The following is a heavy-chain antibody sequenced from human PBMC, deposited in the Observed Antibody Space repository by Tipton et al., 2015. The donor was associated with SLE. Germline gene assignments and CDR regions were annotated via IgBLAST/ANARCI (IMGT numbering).Heavy chain of an antibody. CDR2: IYISGST. CDR3: ASSPGVTLFRVVTYFDL. Sequence: TLSLTCSVSGASISDHNWNWVRQPAGKGLEWIGRIYISGSTSFNPSLKSRVTMSVDTSKTHFSLNLSSVTAADTAVYYCASSPGVTLFRVVTYFDLWGQGILVTVSS. CDR1: GASISDHN. V-gene: IGHV4-4*07. D-gene: IGHD3-3*01. J-gene: IGHJ4*02.